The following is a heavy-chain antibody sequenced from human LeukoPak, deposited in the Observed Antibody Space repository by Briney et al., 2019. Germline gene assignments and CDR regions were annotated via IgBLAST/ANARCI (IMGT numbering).Heavy chain of an antibody. J-gene: IGHJ4*02. D-gene: IGHD6-13*01. CDR3: ARGGYSSSWTLDY. CDR1: GFTFSSYS. CDR2: ISSSSSYI. Sequence: GGSLRLSCAASGFTFSSYSMNWVRQAPEKGLEWVSSISSSSSYIYYADSVKGRFTISRDNAKNSLYLQMNSLRAEDTAVYYCARGGYSSSWTLDYWAREPWSPSPQ. V-gene: IGHV3-21*01.